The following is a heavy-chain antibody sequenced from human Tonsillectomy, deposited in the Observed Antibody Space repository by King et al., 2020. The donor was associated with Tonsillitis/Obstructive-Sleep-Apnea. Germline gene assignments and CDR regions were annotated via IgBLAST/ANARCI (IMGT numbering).Heavy chain of an antibody. J-gene: IGHJ4*02. V-gene: IGHV1-18*01. D-gene: IGHD3-22*01. CDR1: SYTFPTYG. Sequence: VQLVESGAEVKKPGASVKVSCKASSYTFPTYGISWVRQAPGQGLEWMGWISAYNGDTNYAQKLQDRVTMTTDTSTSTAYMEVRSLRSDDTAVYYCARDSRSHYYDTSGYYTFEYWGQGTLVTVSS. CDR2: ISAYNGDT. CDR3: ARDSRSHYYDTSGYYTFEY.